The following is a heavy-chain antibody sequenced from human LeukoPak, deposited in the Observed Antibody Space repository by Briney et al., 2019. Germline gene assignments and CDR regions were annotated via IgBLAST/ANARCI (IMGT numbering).Heavy chain of an antibody. D-gene: IGHD6-19*01. J-gene: IGHJ4*02. Sequence: ASVKVSCKASGYTFTSYGISWVRQAPGQGLEWMGWFSAYNGNTNYAQKLQGRVTMTTDTSTSTAYMELRSLRSDDTAVYYCARDTRAPSSGWHGFDYWGQGTLVTVSS. CDR3: ARDTRAPSSGWHGFDY. V-gene: IGHV1-18*01. CDR1: GYTFTSYG. CDR2: FSAYNGNT.